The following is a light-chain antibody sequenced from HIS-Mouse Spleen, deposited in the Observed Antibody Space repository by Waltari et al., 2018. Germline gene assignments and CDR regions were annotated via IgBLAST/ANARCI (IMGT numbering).Light chain of an antibody. CDR2: EVS. CDR3: SSYTSSSTYV. V-gene: IGLV2-14*01. Sequence: QSALTQPASVSGSPGQSITISCTGTSSDVGGYNYVSWYQQHPGKAPKLMIYEVSNRPSGVSTPFAGAKSGNTASLTISGLQAEDEADYYCSSYTSSSTYVFGTGTKVTVL. CDR1: SSDVGGYNY. J-gene: IGLJ1*01.